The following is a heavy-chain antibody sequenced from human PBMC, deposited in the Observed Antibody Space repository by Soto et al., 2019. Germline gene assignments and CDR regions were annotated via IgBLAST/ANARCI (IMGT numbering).Heavy chain of an antibody. Sequence: EVQLVESGGGLVQPGRSLRLSCAASGFTFDDYAMHWVRQAPGKGLEWVSGISWNSGSIGYADSVKGRFTISRDNAKNSLYLQMNSQRAEDTALYYCAKDLELDYYYYGMDVWGQGTTVTVSS. V-gene: IGHV3-9*01. CDR1: GFTFDDYA. CDR3: AKDLELDYYYYGMDV. CDR2: ISWNSGSI. J-gene: IGHJ6*02. D-gene: IGHD1-7*01.